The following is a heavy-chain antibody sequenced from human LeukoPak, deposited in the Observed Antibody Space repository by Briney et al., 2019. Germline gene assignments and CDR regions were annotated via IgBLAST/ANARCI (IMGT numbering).Heavy chain of an antibody. D-gene: IGHD2-2*01. V-gene: IGHV4-34*01. J-gene: IGHJ5*02. CDR2: INHSGST. Sequence: PSETLPLTCAVYGGSFSGYYWSWIRQPPGKGLEWIGEINHSGSTNYNPSLKSRVTISVDTSKNQFSLKLSSVTAADTAVYYCARGVGYCSSTSCYQNWFDPWGQGTLVTVSS. CDR3: ARGVGYCSSTSCYQNWFDP. CDR1: GGSFSGYY.